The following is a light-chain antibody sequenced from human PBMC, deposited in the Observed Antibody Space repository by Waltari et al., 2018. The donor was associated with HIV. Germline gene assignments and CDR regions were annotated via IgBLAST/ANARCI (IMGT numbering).Light chain of an antibody. V-gene: IGLV2-8*01. J-gene: IGLJ2*01. CDR1: SSDIGTWNF. CDR3: CAYGGSEQLF. Sequence: QSALTQPPSASGSPGQSVTISCTGSSSDIGTWNFVSWYQQHPGKAPKLLIYEVTKRPSGVPDRFSGSKSGNTASLTVSGLRADDEADYHCCAYGGSEQLFFGGGTKLTVL. CDR2: EVT.